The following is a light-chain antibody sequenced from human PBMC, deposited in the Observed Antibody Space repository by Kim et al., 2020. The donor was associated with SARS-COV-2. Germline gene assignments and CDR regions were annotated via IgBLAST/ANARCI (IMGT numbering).Light chain of an antibody. Sequence: IVMTQSPATVSVSPGQRVTLSCRASQSVNTNLAWYVQRLGQAPRLLIYGAYTRATGIPDRFSGSGSGAEFTLTVSSLQSEDVAIYYCQQYNDWPRTFGPGTKVDIK. V-gene: IGKV3-15*01. CDR3: QQYNDWPRT. CDR2: GAY. J-gene: IGKJ1*01. CDR1: QSVNTN.